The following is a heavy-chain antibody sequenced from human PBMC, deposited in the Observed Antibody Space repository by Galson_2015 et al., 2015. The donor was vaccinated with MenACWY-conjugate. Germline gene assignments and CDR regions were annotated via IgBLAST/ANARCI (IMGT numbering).Heavy chain of an antibody. Sequence: QSGAEVKKPGESLRISCTASGYRFIGYWITWVRQVPGKGLEWMGRIDPHDSYTNYSPFFHGHVTISVDRPNTTAYLQWSSLKASDTAMYYCALASGDFDYWGQGAFVTVSS. V-gene: IGHV5-10-1*01. CDR1: GYRFIGYW. CDR3: ALASGDFDY. D-gene: IGHD1-14*01. J-gene: IGHJ4*02. CDR2: IDPHDSYT.